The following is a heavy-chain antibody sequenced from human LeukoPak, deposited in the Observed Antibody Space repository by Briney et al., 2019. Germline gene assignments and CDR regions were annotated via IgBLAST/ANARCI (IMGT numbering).Heavy chain of an antibody. V-gene: IGHV3-23*01. J-gene: IGHJ4*02. CDR1: AFTFSSYG. D-gene: IGHD6-25*01. Sequence: TGGSLSLTSAGSAFTFSSYGRGRERQAPGKGLEWVSAISGSGGTTYYGDSVKGRFTISRDNSKNTLYLQMNSLRAEDTAVYYCATKNSSGLYFDYWGQGTLVTVSS. CDR3: ATKNSSGLYFDY. CDR2: ISGSGGTT.